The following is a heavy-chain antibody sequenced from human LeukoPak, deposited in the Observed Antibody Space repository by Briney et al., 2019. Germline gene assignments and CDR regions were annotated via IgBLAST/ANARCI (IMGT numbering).Heavy chain of an antibody. D-gene: IGHD3-10*01. CDR3: ARGAMVRGVIIVYNWLDP. J-gene: IGHJ5*02. Sequence: ASVKVSCKASGYTFTSYAMHWVRQAPGQRLEWMGWINAGNGDTKYSQKFQGRVTITRDTSASTAYMELSSLRSEDTAVYYCARGAMVRGVIIVYNWLDPWGQGTLVTVSS. CDR2: INAGNGDT. CDR1: GYTFTSYA. V-gene: IGHV1-3*01.